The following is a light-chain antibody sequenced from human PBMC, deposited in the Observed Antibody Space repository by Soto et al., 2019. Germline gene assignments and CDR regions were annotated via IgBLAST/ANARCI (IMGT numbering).Light chain of an antibody. Sequence: DIVMTQSPLSLVVTPGEPASISCRSSQSLLNSNGYNYLDWYLQKPGQSPQLLIYLGSSRAYGGPDRFIGSGSGTDFTLTISRVEAEDVGFYYCMQALQAPLTFGQGTRVEIK. V-gene: IGKV2-28*01. CDR1: QSLLNSNGYNY. CDR3: MQALQAPLT. CDR2: LGS. J-gene: IGKJ1*01.